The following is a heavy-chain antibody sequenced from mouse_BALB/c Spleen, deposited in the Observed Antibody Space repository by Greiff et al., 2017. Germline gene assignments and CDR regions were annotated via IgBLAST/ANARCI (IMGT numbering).Heavy chain of an antibody. CDR2: ISSGGSYT. D-gene: IGHD2-1*01. J-gene: IGHJ4*01. CDR1: GFTFSSYA. Sequence: DVMLVESGGGLVKPGGSLKLSCAASGFTFSSYAMSWVRQSPEKRLEWVAEISSGGSYTYYPDTVTGRFTISRDNAKNTLYLEMSSLRSEDTAMYYCEKYGNYGELDYAMDYWGQGTSVTVSA. V-gene: IGHV5-9-4*01. CDR3: EKYGNYGELDYAMDY.